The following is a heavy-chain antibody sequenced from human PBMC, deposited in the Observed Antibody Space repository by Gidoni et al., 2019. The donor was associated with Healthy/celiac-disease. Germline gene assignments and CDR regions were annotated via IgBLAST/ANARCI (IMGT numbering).Heavy chain of an antibody. J-gene: IGHJ4*02. CDR1: GFTFSSYE. D-gene: IGHD6-6*01. CDR2: IRSSGSTI. V-gene: IGHV3-48*03. Sequence: EVQLVESGGGLVQPGGSLRLSCAASGFTFSSYEMNWVSYIRSSGSTIYYADSVKGRFTISRDNAKNSLYLQMNSLRAEDTAVYYCAREWWYSSSSERDYWGQGTLVTVSS. CDR3: AREWWYSSSSERDY.